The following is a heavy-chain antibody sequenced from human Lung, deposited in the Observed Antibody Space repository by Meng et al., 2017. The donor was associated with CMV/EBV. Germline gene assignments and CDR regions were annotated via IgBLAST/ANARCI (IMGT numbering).Heavy chain of an antibody. V-gene: IGHV3-21*06. Sequence: GGSLRLSCAASGFTFSAYAMNWVRQAPGKGLEWVSSISTTSSYIYYADSVKGRLTISRDNAKNSLYLQMNSLRAEDTAVYYCARSWDGMDVWGQGTTVTSP. CDR2: ISTTSSYI. J-gene: IGHJ6*02. CDR1: GFTFSAYA. CDR3: ARSWDGMDV.